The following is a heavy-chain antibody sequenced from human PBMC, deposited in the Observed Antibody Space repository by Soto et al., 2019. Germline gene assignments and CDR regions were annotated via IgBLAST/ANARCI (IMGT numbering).Heavy chain of an antibody. CDR3: ATKGDYGGWFDP. CDR2: ISNGGTI. D-gene: IGHD3-10*01. J-gene: IGHJ5*02. V-gene: IGHV4-4*07. CDR1: GASIRDKY. Sequence: QVQLQESGPGLVKPSETLSLTCSIYGASIRDKYWSWLRQSAEKGLEVSGSISNGGTIIYNPSLTRRVTMSLGTSKTHCSLKLTSVTDAGTAVYYCATKGDYGGWFDPGGQGTRVTVSS.